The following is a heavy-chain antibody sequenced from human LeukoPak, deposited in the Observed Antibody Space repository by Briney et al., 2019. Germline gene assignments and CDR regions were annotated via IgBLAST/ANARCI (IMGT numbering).Heavy chain of an antibody. CDR2: IYYSGST. V-gene: IGHV4-59*01. Sequence: SETLSLTCTVSGGSISSYYWSWIRQPPGKGLEWIGYIYYSGSTNYNPSLKSRVTISVDTSKNQFSLKLSSATAADTAVYYCARGGGYGDSGDYWGQGTLVTVSS. CDR1: GGSISSYY. J-gene: IGHJ4*02. D-gene: IGHD4-17*01. CDR3: ARGGGYGDSGDY.